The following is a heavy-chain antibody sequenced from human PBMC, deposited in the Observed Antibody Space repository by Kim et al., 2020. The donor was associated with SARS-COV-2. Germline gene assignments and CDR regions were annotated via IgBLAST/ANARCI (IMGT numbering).Heavy chain of an antibody. CDR3: ARGGYFYYMMAV. CDR2: IYYSGNT. J-gene: IGHJ6*02. CDR1: GGSISSGDYY. V-gene: IGHV4-30-4*01. Sequence: SETLSLTCTVSGGSISSGDYYWSWIRQPPGKGLEWIGHIYYSGNTYYNPSLKSRMTISVDTSKSQFSLKLTSVTAADTSVYYCARGGYFYYMMAVWGQGTTVTVSS.